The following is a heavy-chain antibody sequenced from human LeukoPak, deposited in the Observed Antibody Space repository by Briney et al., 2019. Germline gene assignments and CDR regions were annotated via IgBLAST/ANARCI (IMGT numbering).Heavy chain of an antibody. V-gene: IGHV1-18*01. CDR1: GYIFTNYG. D-gene: IGHD1-26*01. J-gene: IGHJ4*02. CDR3: ARAGYSMFVDDLDY. Sequence: GASVKVSCMASGYIFTNYGINWVRQAPGQGLEWVGWISAYNGNTKYTQKLQDRVTMTTDTSTSTAYMELKTLRSDDTAVYFCARAGYSMFVDDLDYWGQGTLVTVSS. CDR2: ISAYNGNT.